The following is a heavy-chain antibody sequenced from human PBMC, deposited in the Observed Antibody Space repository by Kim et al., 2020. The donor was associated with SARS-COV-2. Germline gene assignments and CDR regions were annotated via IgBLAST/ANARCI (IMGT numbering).Heavy chain of an antibody. J-gene: IGHJ4*02. CDR1: GLTFSRFW. Sequence: GGSLRLSCEVSGLTFSRFWMSWVRQTPGKGLEWVANINEDGSEMRYVDSVKGRFTVSRDNAKNLVYLQMSNLRADDTAVYYCTGETYYFDHWSQGALVTVPS. CDR3: TGETYYFDH. CDR2: INEDGSEM. V-gene: IGHV3-7*01. D-gene: IGHD3-9*01.